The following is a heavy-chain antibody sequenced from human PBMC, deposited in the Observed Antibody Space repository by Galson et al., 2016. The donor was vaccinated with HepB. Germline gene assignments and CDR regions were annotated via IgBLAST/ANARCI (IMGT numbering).Heavy chain of an antibody. CDR1: GFTLSDSY. Sequence: SLRLSCAASGFTLSDSYVDWVRQAPGKGLEWVARSRNKANGFTTDYAASVKGRFTLSRDDSQNSVYLQMNSLKTEDTAMYCARAAGGFDLWGRGTLVTVSS. V-gene: IGHV3-72*01. D-gene: IGHD1-14*01. CDR2: SRNKANGFTT. J-gene: IGHJ2*01. CDR3: ARAAGGFDL.